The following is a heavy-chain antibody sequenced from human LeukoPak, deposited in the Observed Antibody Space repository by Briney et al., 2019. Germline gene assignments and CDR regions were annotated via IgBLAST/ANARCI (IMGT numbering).Heavy chain of an antibody. Sequence: ASVKVSCKPSGYTFTGYYMHWVRQAPGQGLEWMGWINPNRGGTNYAQKFQGGVTMTRDTFISTAYMELSRLRSDDTAVYYCARVPAIVGAPDYWGQGTLVTVSS. D-gene: IGHD1-26*01. J-gene: IGHJ4*02. CDR1: GYTFTGYY. CDR2: INPNRGGT. CDR3: ARVPAIVGAPDY. V-gene: IGHV1-2*02.